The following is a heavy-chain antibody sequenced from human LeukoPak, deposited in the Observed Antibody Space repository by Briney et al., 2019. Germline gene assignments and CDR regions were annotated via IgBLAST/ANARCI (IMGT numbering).Heavy chain of an antibody. V-gene: IGHV1-69*05. D-gene: IGHD3-22*01. CDR2: IIPIVGTA. CDR3: ARTYYYDSSGYEG. J-gene: IGHJ4*02. Sequence: ASVKVSCKASGGTFSSYAISWVRQAPGQGLEWMGRIIPIVGTANYAQKFQGRVTITTDESTSTAYMELSSLRSEDTAVYYCARTYYYDSSGYEGWGQGTLVTVSS. CDR1: GGTFSSYA.